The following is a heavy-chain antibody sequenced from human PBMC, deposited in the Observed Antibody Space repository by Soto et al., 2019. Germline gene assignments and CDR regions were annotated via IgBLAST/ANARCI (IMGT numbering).Heavy chain of an antibody. D-gene: IGHD4-17*01. CDR3: ARAPTYGDYEDY. Sequence: QVQLVQSGAEVKKPGASVKVSCKASGYTFTSYDINWVRQATGQGLEWMGWMNPNSGNTGYAQKFQGRXXMXRXISISTAYMELSSLRSEDTAVYYCARAPTYGDYEDYWGQGTLVTVSS. J-gene: IGHJ4*02. CDR1: GYTFTSYD. CDR2: MNPNSGNT. V-gene: IGHV1-8*01.